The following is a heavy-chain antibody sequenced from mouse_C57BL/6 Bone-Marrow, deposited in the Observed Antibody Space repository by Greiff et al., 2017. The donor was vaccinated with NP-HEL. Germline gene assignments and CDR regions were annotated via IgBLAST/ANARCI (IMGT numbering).Heavy chain of an antibody. D-gene: IGHD4-1*01. CDR2: IWWGDDK. V-gene: IGHV8-8*01. CDR3: VRMGNWDEDWFAY. Sequence: QVTLKVSGPGILQPSQTLSLTCSFSGFSLSTFGMGVGWIRQPSGMGLEWLAHIWWGDDKYYNPSLKSGLTITKDTTKNQVFLKIANVDSADTATYYCVRMGNWDEDWFAYGGRGTLVTVSA. J-gene: IGHJ3*01. CDR1: GFSLSTFGMG.